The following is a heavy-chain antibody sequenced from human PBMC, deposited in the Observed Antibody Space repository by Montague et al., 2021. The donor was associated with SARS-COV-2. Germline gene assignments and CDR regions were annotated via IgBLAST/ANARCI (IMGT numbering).Heavy chain of an antibody. V-gene: IGHV3-48*03. J-gene: IGHJ6*02. CDR3: ARDLPLINMVRGFTFGYYGMDV. D-gene: IGHD3-10*01. CDR1: GFTFSSYE. Sequence: SLRLSCAASGFTFSSYEMNWVRQAPGKGLEWVSYISSSGSIIYYADSVKGRFTISSDNAKNTLYLQMNSMRAEDTAIYYCARDLPLINMVRGFTFGYYGMDVRGQGTTVTVSS. CDR2: ISSSGSII.